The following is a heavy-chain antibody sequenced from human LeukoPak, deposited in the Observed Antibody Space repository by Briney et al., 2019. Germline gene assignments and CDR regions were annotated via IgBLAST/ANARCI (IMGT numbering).Heavy chain of an antibody. D-gene: IGHD3-22*01. V-gene: IGHV1-69*06. Sequence: SVKVSCKASGGTFSSYAISWVRQAPGQGLEWMGGIIPIFGTANYAQKFQGRVTITADKSTSTAYMELSSLRSEDTAVYYCASSPSLDSSGYYYDYYYYMDVWGKGTTVTVSS. CDR1: GGTFSSYA. J-gene: IGHJ6*03. CDR2: IIPIFGTA. CDR3: ASSPSLDSSGYYYDYYYYMDV.